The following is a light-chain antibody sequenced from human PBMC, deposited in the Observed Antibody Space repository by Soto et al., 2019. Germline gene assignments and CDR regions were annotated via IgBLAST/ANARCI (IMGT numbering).Light chain of an antibody. V-gene: IGKV3-20*01. Sequence: IVLTQSPGTLSLSPGERATLSCRASQSVSSTHLAWYQQKPGQAPRLLIYGAFNRASGIPDRFSASGSGTDFTLTISRLEPEDFAVYYCQDYVRSPITFGPGTKVDIK. CDR1: QSVSSTH. J-gene: IGKJ3*01. CDR2: GAF. CDR3: QDYVRSPIT.